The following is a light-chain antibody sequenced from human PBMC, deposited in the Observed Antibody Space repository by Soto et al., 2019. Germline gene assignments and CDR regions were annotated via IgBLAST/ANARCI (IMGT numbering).Light chain of an antibody. V-gene: IGLV2-23*02. CDR1: NSDVGSYNL. CDR2: EVS. Sequence: QSVLTQPASVSGSPGQSITISCTGTNSDVGSYNLVSWYQQPPGKAPKVIIYEVSERPSGVSDRFSGSKSGNTASLMISGLQAEDEADYYCCSYAGSSTQSYVFGSGTRSPS. CDR3: CSYAGSSTQSYV. J-gene: IGLJ1*01.